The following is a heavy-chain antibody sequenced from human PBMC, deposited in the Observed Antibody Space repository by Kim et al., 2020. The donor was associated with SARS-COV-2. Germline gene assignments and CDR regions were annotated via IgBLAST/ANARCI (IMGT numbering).Heavy chain of an antibody. CDR2: INHSGST. CDR3: ARGKDDYYGSGSYSQRRFDP. CDR1: GGSFSGYY. D-gene: IGHD3-10*01. Sequence: SETLSLTCAVYGGSFSGYYWSWIRQPPGKGLEWIGEINHSGSTNYNPSLKSRVTISVDTSKNQFSLKLSSVTAADTAVYYCARGKDDYYGSGSYSQRRFDPWGQGTLVTVSS. J-gene: IGHJ5*02. V-gene: IGHV4-34*01.